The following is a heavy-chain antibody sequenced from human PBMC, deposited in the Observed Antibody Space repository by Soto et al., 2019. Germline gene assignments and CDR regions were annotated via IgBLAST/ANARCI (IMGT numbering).Heavy chain of an antibody. CDR1: GGSISSYY. CDR3: ARITTVNTLGDYYYGMDV. J-gene: IGHJ6*02. CDR2: IYYSGST. D-gene: IGHD4-17*01. Sequence: TSETLSLTCTVSGGSISSYYWSWIRQPPGKGLEWIGYIYYSGSTNYNPSLKSRVTISVDTSKNQFSLKLSSVTAADTAVYYCARITTVNTLGDYYYGMDVWGQGTTVTVSS. V-gene: IGHV4-59*01.